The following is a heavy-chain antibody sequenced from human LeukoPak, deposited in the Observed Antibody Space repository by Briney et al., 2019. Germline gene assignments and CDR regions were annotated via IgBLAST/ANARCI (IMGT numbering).Heavy chain of an antibody. V-gene: IGHV4-59*08. D-gene: IGHD3-22*01. CDR1: AGSTRGYY. Sequence: SEALSLTCIVSAGSTRGYYWSWVRQPPGKGLEWIGYIYYSGSTKYNPSLKSRVTISVDTSERQFSLKLSSVTAAGTAAYYCARHMTVTYDAFDIWGQGTMVTVPS. CDR2: IYYSGST. J-gene: IGHJ3*02. CDR3: ARHMTVTYDAFDI.